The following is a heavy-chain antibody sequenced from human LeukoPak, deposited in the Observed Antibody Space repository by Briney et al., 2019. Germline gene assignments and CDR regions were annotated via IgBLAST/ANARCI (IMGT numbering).Heavy chain of an antibody. Sequence: GASVKVPCKASGYTFTSYGISWVRQAPGQGLEWMGWISAYNGNTNYAQKFQGWVTMTRDTSISTAYMELSRLRSDDTAVYYCARGRKYCSGGSCYLYYFDYWGQGTLVTVSS. CDR3: ARGRKYCSGGSCYLYYFDY. V-gene: IGHV1-18*01. D-gene: IGHD2-15*01. CDR1: GYTFTSYG. J-gene: IGHJ4*02. CDR2: ISAYNGNT.